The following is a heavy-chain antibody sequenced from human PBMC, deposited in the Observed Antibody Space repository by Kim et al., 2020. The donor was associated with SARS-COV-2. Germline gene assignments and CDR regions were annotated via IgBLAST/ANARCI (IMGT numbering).Heavy chain of an antibody. CDR2: YSGGSST. V-gene: IGHV3-23*03. J-gene: IGHJ4*02. Sequence: YSGGSSTYYADSMKGRFTISRDNSKNTLYLQMNSLRAEDTAVYYCAKDHQWGQGTLVTVSS. CDR3: AKDHQ.